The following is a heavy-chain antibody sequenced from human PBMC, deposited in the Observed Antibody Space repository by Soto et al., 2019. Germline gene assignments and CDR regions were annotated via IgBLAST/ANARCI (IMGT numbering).Heavy chain of an antibody. CDR1: GGSISDYY. J-gene: IGHJ4*02. D-gene: IGHD2-21*01. CDR3: ARVVPHGWSDY. V-gene: IGHV4-59*12. CDR2: IYSSGST. Sequence: QVQLQESGPGLVKPSETLSLTCTVCGGSISDYYWSWIRQPPGKGLEWIGYIYSSGSTKYNPSLKSRVTFSVDTSKNLFSLRLTSVTDADMAVYYCARVVPHGWSDYWGQGILVTVSS.